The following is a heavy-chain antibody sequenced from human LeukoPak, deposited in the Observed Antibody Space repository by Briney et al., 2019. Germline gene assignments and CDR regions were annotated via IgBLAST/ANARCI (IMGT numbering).Heavy chain of an antibody. D-gene: IGHD6-13*01. CDR2: IGSRADNHAT. V-gene: IGHV3-73*01. Sequence: GGSLKLSCAASGFIFSACAVHWIRRAPGKGLEWVGLIGSRADNHATLYGASMEGKFTISRDDSKNTAYLQMNSLKTEDTAVYYCTRHLDGIAAYDYWGQGSLVAVSS. CDR1: GFIFSACA. J-gene: IGHJ4*02. CDR3: TRHLDGIAAYDY.